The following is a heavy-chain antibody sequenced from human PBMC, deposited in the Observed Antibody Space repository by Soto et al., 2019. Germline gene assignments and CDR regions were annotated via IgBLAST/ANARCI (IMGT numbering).Heavy chain of an antibody. V-gene: IGHV1-69*02. J-gene: IGHJ4*02. D-gene: IGHD2-8*02. CDR3: IFAVNPGAVYFDF. CDR1: GGTFTTYT. Sequence: QVQLVQSGAEVKEPGSSVKVSCKVSGGTFTTYTISWVRQAPGQGLEWMGRIIPIFGLANPAQKFQDRVTITADKSAATVFMELSSLRSEDTAVYFCIFAVNPGAVYFDFWGQGTLVTASS. CDR2: IIPIFGLA.